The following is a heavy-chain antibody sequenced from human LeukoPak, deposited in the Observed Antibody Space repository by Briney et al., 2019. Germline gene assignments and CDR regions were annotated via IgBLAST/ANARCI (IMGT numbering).Heavy chain of an antibody. CDR1: GYSFTSYD. D-gene: IGHD6-19*01. Sequence: ASVKVSCKASGYSFTSYDINWVRQATGQGLEWMGWMNPNNGNTGYAQKFRGRVTLTRNTSINTAYMELSSLRSEDTAVYHCARGGLVAGPYYFDYWGQGTLVTVSS. CDR3: ARGGLVAGPYYFDY. V-gene: IGHV1-8*01. J-gene: IGHJ4*02. CDR2: MNPNNGNT.